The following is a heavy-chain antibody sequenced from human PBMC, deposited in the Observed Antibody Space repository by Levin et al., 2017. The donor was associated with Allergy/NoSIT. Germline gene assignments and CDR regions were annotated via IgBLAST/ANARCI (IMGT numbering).Heavy chain of an antibody. CDR3: ARFADEITMVQGVKGAFDI. Sequence: GESLKISCKGSGYSFNSYWIGWVRQMPGKGLEWMGIIYPGDSDTRYSPSFQGQVTISADKSISTDYLQWSSLKASDTAMYYCARFADEITMVQGVKGAFDIWGQGTMVTVSS. CDR2: IYPGDSDT. D-gene: IGHD3-10*01. CDR1: GYSFNSYW. J-gene: IGHJ3*02. V-gene: IGHV5-51*01.